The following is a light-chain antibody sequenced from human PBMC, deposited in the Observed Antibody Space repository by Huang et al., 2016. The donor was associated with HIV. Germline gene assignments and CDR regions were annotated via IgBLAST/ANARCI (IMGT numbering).Light chain of an antibody. Sequence: IVMTQSPATLSVSPGERATLSCRASAGVSNNVAWYQQSPGQTPRLLIHGASTRHTGIPAKFSGRGSGTEFTLTITSLQPEDSAVYYCQQYNNWPPWTFGPGTQVEI. J-gene: IGKJ1*01. V-gene: IGKV3D-15*01. CDR2: GAS. CDR3: QQYNNWPPWT. CDR1: AGVSNN.